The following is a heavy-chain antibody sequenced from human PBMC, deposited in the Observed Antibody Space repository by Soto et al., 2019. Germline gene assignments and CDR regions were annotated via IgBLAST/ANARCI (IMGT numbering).Heavy chain of an antibody. CDR2: IIPILGIA. CDR1: GGTFSSYT. J-gene: IGHJ5*02. D-gene: IGHD3-9*01. CDR3: AREVQYYDILTGYSNWFDP. V-gene: IGHV1-69*04. Sequence: SVKVSCKASGGTFSSYTISWVRQAPGQGLEWMGRIIPILGIANYAQKFQGRVTITADKSTSTAYMELSSLRSEDTAVYYCAREVQYYDILTGYSNWFDPWGQGTLVTVSS.